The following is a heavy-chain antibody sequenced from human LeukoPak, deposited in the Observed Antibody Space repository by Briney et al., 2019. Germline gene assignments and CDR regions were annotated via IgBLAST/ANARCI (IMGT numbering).Heavy chain of an antibody. Sequence: SETLSLTCTVSGGSISSSSYYWGWIRQPPGKGLEWIGSIYYSGSTYYNPSLKSRVTISVDTSKNQFSLKLSSVSAADTAVYYCARRGGYDILTGYDPYYFDYWGQGTLVTVSS. CDR3: ARRGGYDILTGYDPYYFDY. CDR1: GGSISSSSYY. CDR2: IYYSGST. D-gene: IGHD3-9*01. J-gene: IGHJ4*02. V-gene: IGHV4-39*01.